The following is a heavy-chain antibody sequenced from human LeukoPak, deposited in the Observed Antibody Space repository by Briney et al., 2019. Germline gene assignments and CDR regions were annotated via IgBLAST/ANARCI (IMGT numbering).Heavy chain of an antibody. CDR3: GAGDTAMNAFDI. V-gene: IGHV1-69*13. CDR1: GGTFSSYA. CDR2: IIPIFGTA. J-gene: IGHJ3*02. Sequence: EASVKVSCKASGGTFSSYAMSWVRQAPGQGLEWMGGIIPIFGTANYAQKFQGRVTINADESTSTAYMELSSLRSEDTAVYYCGAGDTAMNAFDIWGQGTMVTVSS. D-gene: IGHD5-18*01.